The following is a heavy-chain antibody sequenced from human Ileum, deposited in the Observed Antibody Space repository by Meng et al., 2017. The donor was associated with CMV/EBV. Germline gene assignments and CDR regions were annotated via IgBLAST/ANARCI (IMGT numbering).Heavy chain of an antibody. D-gene: IGHD5-12*01. CDR3: AKQYSPYDYVGVFDN. CDR1: GGSIDSSSWY. V-gene: IGHV4-39*01. Sequence: SETLSLTCTVSGGSIDSSSWYWGWIRQPPGKGLEWIGTIYYSGRTYYNPFHKSRVAMSIDTFKNQFSLKLSSVTAADTAVYYCAKQYSPYDYVGVFDNWGQGTLVTVSS. J-gene: IGHJ4*02. CDR2: IYYSGRT.